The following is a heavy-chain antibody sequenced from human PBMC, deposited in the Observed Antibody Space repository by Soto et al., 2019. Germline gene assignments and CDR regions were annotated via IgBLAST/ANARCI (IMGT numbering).Heavy chain of an antibody. CDR1: GFTFSSYW. Sequence: EVQLVESGGGLVQPGGSLRLSCAASGFTFSSYWMSWVRQAPGKGLEWVANIKQDGSEKYYVDSVKGRFTISRDNAKNSLYLQMNSLRAEDTAVYYCASGIAAAPGAFDIWGQGTMVTVSS. D-gene: IGHD6-13*01. V-gene: IGHV3-7*01. J-gene: IGHJ3*02. CDR2: IKQDGSEK. CDR3: ASGIAAAPGAFDI.